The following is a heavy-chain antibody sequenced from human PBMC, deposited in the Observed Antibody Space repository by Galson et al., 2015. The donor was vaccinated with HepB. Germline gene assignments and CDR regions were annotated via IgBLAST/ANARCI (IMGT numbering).Heavy chain of an antibody. CDR1: GFTFSSYD. CDR2: IGTAGDT. Sequence: SLRLSCAASGFTFSSYDMHWVRQATGKGLEWVSAIGTAGDTYYPGSVKGRFTISRENARNSLYLQMNSLRAGDTAVYYCARGAANCGGDCYSLRAYYYYGMDAWGQGTTVTVSS. CDR3: ARGAANCGGDCYSLRAYYYYGMDA. V-gene: IGHV3-13*04. D-gene: IGHD2-21*02. J-gene: IGHJ6*02.